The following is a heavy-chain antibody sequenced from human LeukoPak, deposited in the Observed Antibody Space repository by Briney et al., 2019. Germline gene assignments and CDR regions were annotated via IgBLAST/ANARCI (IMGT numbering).Heavy chain of an antibody. CDR3: AKSADFSPYSRNRVLDY. CDR2: ISGGGSGT. J-gene: IGHJ4*02. V-gene: IGHV3-23*01. Sequence: GGSLRLSCAASGFTFSSYWIHWVRQAPGKGLEWVSAISGGGSGTYYADSVQGRFTISRDNSKNMLYLQMNSLRAEDTAVYYCAKSADFSPYSRNRVLDYWGQGILVTVSS. CDR1: GFTFSSYW. D-gene: IGHD6-13*01.